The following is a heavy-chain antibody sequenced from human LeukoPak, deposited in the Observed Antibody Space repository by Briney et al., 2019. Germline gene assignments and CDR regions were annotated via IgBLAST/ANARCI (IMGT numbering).Heavy chain of an antibody. J-gene: IGHJ4*02. CDR2: ISSSSSTI. Sequence: GGSLRLSCAASGFTFSSYSMNWVRQAPGKGLEWVSYISSSSSTIYYADPVKGRFTISRDNAKNSLYLQMNSLRAEDTAVYYCARDSDPLVDYWGQGTLVTVSS. D-gene: IGHD6-6*01. CDR3: ARDSDPLVDY. CDR1: GFTFSSYS. V-gene: IGHV3-48*01.